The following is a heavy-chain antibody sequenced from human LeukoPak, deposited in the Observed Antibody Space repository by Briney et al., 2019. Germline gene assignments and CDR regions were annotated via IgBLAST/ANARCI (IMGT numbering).Heavy chain of an antibody. D-gene: IGHD3-22*01. CDR3: ARDHYDSSGYYNYYYMDV. Sequence: ASVTVSCKASRYTFASYYMHWVRQAPGQGLEWMGIINPSGGSTSYAQKFQGRVTMTRDMSTSTVYMELSSLRSEDTAVYYCARDHYDSSGYYNYYYMDVWGKGTTVTVSS. V-gene: IGHV1-46*01. CDR2: INPSGGST. J-gene: IGHJ6*03. CDR1: RYTFASYY.